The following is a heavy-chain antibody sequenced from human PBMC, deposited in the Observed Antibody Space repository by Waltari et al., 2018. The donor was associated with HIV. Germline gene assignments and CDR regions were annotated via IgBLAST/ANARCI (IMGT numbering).Heavy chain of an antibody. J-gene: IGHJ5*02. CDR1: GGSISSGSYY. Sequence: QVQLQESGPGLVKPSQTLSLTCTVSGGSISSGSYYWSWIRQPAGKGLEWIGRIYTSGSTNYNPSLKIRVTISVDTSKNQFSLKLSSVTAADTAVYYCARDERYYDSSGYFNWFDPWGQGTLVTVSS. D-gene: IGHD3-22*01. CDR3: ARDERYYDSSGYFNWFDP. V-gene: IGHV4-61*02. CDR2: IYTSGST.